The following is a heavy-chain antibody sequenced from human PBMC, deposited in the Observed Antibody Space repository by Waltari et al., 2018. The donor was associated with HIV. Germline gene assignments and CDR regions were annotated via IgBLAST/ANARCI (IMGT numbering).Heavy chain of an antibody. CDR1: GFTVSSTY. V-gene: IGHV3-66*01. CDR3: ARGLIVGVGAFDI. CDR2: IYCCGST. D-gene: IGHD1-26*01. J-gene: IGHJ3*02. Sequence: EVQLVESGGGLVQPGGSLRLSCAASGFTVSSTYMSWVRQAPGKGLGWVVVIYCCGSTYHADSVKGRFTSSRDNSKNTLYLQMNSLRAEDTAVYYCARGLIVGVGAFDIWGQGTMVTVSS.